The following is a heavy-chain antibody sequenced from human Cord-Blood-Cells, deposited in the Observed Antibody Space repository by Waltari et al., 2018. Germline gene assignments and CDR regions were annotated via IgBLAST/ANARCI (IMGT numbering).Heavy chain of an antibody. CDR3: ALTTPGIAAAGIGYFDL. CDR2: IYHSGST. Sequence: QVQLQESGPGLVKPSETLSLTCTVSGYSISSGYYWGCIRQPPGKGLEWIGSIYHSGSTYYNPSLKSRVTISVDTAKNQFSRKLSSVTAADTAVYYCALTTPGIAAAGIGYFDLWGRGTLVTVSS. J-gene: IGHJ2*01. D-gene: IGHD6-13*01. V-gene: IGHV4-38-2*02. CDR1: GYSISSGYY.